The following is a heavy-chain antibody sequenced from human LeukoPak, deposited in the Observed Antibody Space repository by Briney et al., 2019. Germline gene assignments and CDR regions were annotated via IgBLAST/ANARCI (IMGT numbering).Heavy chain of an antibody. J-gene: IGHJ4*02. CDR1: GYTFTNNY. CDR2: INPNSGGT. Sequence: GASVKVSCKASGYTFTNNYIHWVRQAPGQGLEWMGWINPNSGGTNYAQKFQGRVTMTRDTSISTAYMELSRLRSDDTAVYYCARLETIVVVPAAHFDYWGQGTLVTVSS. CDR3: ARLETIVVVPAAHFDY. V-gene: IGHV1-2*02. D-gene: IGHD2-2*01.